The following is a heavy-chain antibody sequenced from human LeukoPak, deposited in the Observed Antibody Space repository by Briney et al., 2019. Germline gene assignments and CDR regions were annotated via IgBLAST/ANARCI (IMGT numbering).Heavy chain of an antibody. CDR2: IRSKNYGGTT. Sequence: GGSLRLSCTGSGFTFGDYAMNWVRQAPGKGLEWVDFIRSKNYGGTTEYAASVKGRFTISRDDSKSIAYLQMNSLKTKDTAVYYCTRVIVATKDYWGQGTLVTVSS. D-gene: IGHD5-12*01. V-gene: IGHV3-49*04. CDR3: TRVIVATKDY. CDR1: GFTFGDYA. J-gene: IGHJ4*02.